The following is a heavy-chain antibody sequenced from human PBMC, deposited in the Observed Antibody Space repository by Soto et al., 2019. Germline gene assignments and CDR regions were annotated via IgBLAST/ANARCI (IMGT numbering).Heavy chain of an antibody. Sequence: QGQLLQSGDEVKKPGASVRVSCRASGYDFTRYGISWVRQAPGQGLEWVSWISAYNGKRDTAQKLQGRVTMTLDTSTDTAHMELGDLTSADTAVYYCARGRIVASIHDAFEIWGQGTMVAVSS. CDR3: ARGRIVASIHDAFEI. CDR2: ISAYNGKR. V-gene: IGHV1-18*01. D-gene: IGHD2-21*01. CDR1: GYDFTRYG. J-gene: IGHJ3*02.